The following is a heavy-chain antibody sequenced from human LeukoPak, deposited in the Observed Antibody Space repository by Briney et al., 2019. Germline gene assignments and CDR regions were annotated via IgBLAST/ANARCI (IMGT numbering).Heavy chain of an antibody. CDR3: ARERYLDWLPYYFDY. CDR1: GFIFSIYW. CDR2: IDQDGREK. J-gene: IGHJ4*02. D-gene: IGHD3-9*01. V-gene: IGHV3-7*01. Sequence: GGSRRLSCAASGFIFSIYWMSWVRQAPGKGLEWVANIDQDGREKPLVDSVKGRFSISRDNDKNMLYLQMNNLRAEDTAVYFCARERYLDWLPYYFDYWGQGTLVTVSS.